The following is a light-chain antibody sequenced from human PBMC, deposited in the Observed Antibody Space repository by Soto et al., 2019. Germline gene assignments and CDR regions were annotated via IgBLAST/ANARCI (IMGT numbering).Light chain of an antibody. V-gene: IGLV2-8*01. CDR3: NIVADSLKLV. J-gene: IGLJ3*02. Sequence: QSALTQPPSASGSPGQSVTISCTGTSSDVGGYNYVSWYQHHPGKAPRLMIYEVSKRPSGVPDRFSGSKSGNTASLTVSGLQAEDDAAYYCNIVADSLKLVVGGGTKLTVL. CDR1: SSDVGGYNY. CDR2: EVS.